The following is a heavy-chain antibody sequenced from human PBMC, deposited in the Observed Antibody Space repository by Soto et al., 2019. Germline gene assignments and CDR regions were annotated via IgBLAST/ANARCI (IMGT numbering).Heavy chain of an antibody. J-gene: IGHJ6*03. CDR2: IIPILGIA. CDR3: ARIRGYCSSTSCYDYYYMDV. V-gene: IGHV1-69*02. D-gene: IGHD2-2*01. Sequence: GASVKVSCKASGGTFSSYTISWVRQAPGQGLEWMGRIIPILGIANYAQKFQGRVTITADKSTSTAYMELSSLRSEDTVVYYCARIRGYCSSTSCYDYYYMDVWGKGTTVTVSS. CDR1: GGTFSSYT.